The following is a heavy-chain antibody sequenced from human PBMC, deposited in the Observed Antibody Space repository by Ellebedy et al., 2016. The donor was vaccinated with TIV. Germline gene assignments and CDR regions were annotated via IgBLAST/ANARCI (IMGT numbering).Heavy chain of an antibody. V-gene: IGHV4-39*01. J-gene: IGHJ6*02. CDR2: ISSRGKT. D-gene: IGHD3/OR15-3a*01. CDR1: DVSIGSSINY. CDR3: AKGRAGLKDGVDV. Sequence: MPSETLSLTCIVSDVSIGSSINYWGWIRQPPGKGLEWIASISSRGKTFYNPSLQTRVFISSDTSKNQFFLKLNSVTAADTAVYYCAKGRAGLKDGVDVWGQGTTVTVSS.